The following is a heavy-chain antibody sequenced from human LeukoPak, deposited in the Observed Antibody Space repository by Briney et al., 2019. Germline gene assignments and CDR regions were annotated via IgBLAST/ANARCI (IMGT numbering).Heavy chain of an antibody. V-gene: IGHV4-39*01. Sequence: SETLSLTCTVSGGPISSSSYYWGWLRQPPGKGLEWIGSIYYSGSIYYNPSLKSRVTISVDTSKNQFSLKLSSVTAADTAVYYCARQRGYSDYWGQGTLVTVSS. CDR2: IYYSGSI. CDR3: ARQRGYSDY. D-gene: IGHD5-18*01. J-gene: IGHJ4*02. CDR1: GGPISSSSYY.